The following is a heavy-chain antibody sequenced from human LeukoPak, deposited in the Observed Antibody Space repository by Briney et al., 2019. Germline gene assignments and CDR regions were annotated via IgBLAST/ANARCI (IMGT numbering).Heavy chain of an antibody. J-gene: IGHJ6*02. D-gene: IGHD4-11*01. Sequence: ASVKVSCKASGYTFTSYGISWVRQAPGQGLEWMGWISAYNGNTNYAQKLQGRVTMTTDTSTSTAYMELRSLRSDDTAVYYCAREGLTVTTPGGCYYYGMDVWGQGTTVTVSS. CDR1: GYTFTSYG. V-gene: IGHV1-18*01. CDR2: ISAYNGNT. CDR3: AREGLTVTTPGGCYYYGMDV.